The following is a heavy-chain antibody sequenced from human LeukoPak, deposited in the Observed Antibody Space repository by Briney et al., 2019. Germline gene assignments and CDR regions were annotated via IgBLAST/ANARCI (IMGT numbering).Heavy chain of an antibody. J-gene: IGHJ4*02. CDR3: AKDLGRLDTAMVTDY. CDR2: ISYDGGDK. Sequence: GGSLRLSCAASGFTLSSYGMHWVRQAPGKGLEWVAVISYDGGDKYYADSVKGRFTISRDNSKNTLYLQMNSLGAEDTAVYYCAKDLGRLDTAMVTDYWGQGTLVTVSS. D-gene: IGHD5-18*01. V-gene: IGHV3-30*18. CDR1: GFTLSSYG.